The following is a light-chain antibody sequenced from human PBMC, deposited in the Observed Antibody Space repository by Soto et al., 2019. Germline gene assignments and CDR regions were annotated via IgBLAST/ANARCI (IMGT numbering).Light chain of an antibody. CDR2: EVS. V-gene: IGLV2-14*01. J-gene: IGLJ1*01. CDR3: SSYTSSSTYV. CDR1: SSDVGGYNY. Sequence: QSALTQPASVSGSPGQSITISCTGTSSDVGGYNYVSWYQQHPGKAPKLMIYEVSNRPSGVSNRFSGSKSGNTASLTISRLQAEDEADYYCSSYTSSSTYVFGTGTQLTVL.